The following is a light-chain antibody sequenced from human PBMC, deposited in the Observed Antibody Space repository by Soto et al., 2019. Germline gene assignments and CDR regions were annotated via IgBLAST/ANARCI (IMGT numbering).Light chain of an antibody. CDR2: DVS. CDR1: SSDVGGYNF. CDR3: SSYRSSSTWV. J-gene: IGLJ3*02. Sequence: QSALTQPASVSGSPGQSITISCTGTSSDVGGYNFVSWYQQHPGKAPKLMIYDVSNQPSGVSNRFSGSKSGNTASLTISGLQAEDEADYYCSSYRSSSTWVFGGGTKLTVL. V-gene: IGLV2-14*01.